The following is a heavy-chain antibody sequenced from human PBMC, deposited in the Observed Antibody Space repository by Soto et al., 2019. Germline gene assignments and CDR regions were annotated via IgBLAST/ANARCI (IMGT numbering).Heavy chain of an antibody. Sequence: EVELLESGGGLVQPGGSLRLSCAASGFTFSYHAMNWVRQAPGKGLDWVAAISGGSTYYADSVKGRFTISRDNSKNALYLQMNSLTAEDTAVYFCVKDRGTTVVTTPDFESWGQGTLVTVSS. CDR1: GFTFSYHA. V-gene: IGHV3-23*01. D-gene: IGHD2-21*02. CDR3: VKDRGTTVVTTPDFES. J-gene: IGHJ4*02. CDR2: ISGGST.